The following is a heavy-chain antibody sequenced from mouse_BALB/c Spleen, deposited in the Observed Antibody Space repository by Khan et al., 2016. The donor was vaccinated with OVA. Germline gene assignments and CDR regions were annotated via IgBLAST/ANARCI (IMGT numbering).Heavy chain of an antibody. D-gene: IGHD1-1*01. V-gene: IGHV5-6*02. Sequence: EVMLVESGGDLVKPGGSLKLSCAASGFTFSTYGMSCVRQTPDMRLEWVATISTGGHYTYYPDSVKGRFTISRDNAKNTLYLQMSSLKSEDTAIFYCTRLAYYYNSEGFAYWGQGTLVTVSA. CDR2: ISTGGHYT. CDR1: GFTFSTYG. J-gene: IGHJ3*01. CDR3: TRLAYYYNSEGFAY.